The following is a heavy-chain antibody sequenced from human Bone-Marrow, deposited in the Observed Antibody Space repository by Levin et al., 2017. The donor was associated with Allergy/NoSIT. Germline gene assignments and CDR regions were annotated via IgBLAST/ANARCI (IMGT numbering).Heavy chain of an antibody. CDR2: VYNGGRP. CDR1: GDFISTHY. J-gene: IGHJ4*02. V-gene: IGHV4-4*07. Sequence: SETLSLTCSVSGDFISTHYWNWVRQPAGKGLEWIGRVYNGGRPTYNLSLKSRVTMSVDTSKNQFSLKLNSVTSADTAVYYCARAHSDPQSKRRSMLGDWGRGILVTVS. CDR3: ARAHSDPQSKRRSMLGD. D-gene: IGHD3-10*02.